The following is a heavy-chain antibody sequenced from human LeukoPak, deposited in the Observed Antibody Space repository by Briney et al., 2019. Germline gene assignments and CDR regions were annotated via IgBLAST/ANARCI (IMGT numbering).Heavy chain of an antibody. D-gene: IGHD6-13*01. CDR3: AKRLAAVGTPYNYYGMDV. CDR2: VTGSGGAR. V-gene: IGHV3-23*01. Sequence: GGSLRLSCAASGLTFSSYAMSWVRQAPGKGVEWVSTVTGSGGARYSVDSVKGRFTISRDNSKNTLYLQMNSLRAEDTAVYYCAKRLAAVGTPYNYYGMDVWGQGTTVTVSS. CDR1: GLTFSSYA. J-gene: IGHJ6*02.